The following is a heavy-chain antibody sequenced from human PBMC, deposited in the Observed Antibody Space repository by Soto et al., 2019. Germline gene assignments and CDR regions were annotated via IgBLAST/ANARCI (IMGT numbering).Heavy chain of an antibody. CDR1: GDSINSDNYY. D-gene: IGHD3-9*01. Sequence: QLQLQESGPGLVKPSETLSLTCSVSGDSINSDNYYWGWIRQPPGKGLEWIGSIYYRGNTYYNPSLNTRVTISLDKTKSLFSLKLNSVTAADSAVYFCARLEGLATISYYFDYWGQGTLVTVSS. J-gene: IGHJ4*02. V-gene: IGHV4-39*01. CDR2: IYYRGNT. CDR3: ARLEGLATISYYFDY.